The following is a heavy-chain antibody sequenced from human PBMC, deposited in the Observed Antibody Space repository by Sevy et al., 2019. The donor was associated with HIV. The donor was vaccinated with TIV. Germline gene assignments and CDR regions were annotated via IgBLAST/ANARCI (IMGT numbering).Heavy chain of an antibody. Sequence: GESLKISCKGSGYSFTSYWIGWVRQMPGKGLEWMGIIYPGDSDTRYSPSFQGQVTISADKSISTAYLQWSSLKASDTAMYYCAKLTYYYDSSGYFPRDDAFDIWGQGTMVIVSS. CDR1: GYSFTSYW. V-gene: IGHV5-51*01. D-gene: IGHD3-22*01. J-gene: IGHJ3*02. CDR3: AKLTYYYDSSGYFPRDDAFDI. CDR2: IYPGDSDT.